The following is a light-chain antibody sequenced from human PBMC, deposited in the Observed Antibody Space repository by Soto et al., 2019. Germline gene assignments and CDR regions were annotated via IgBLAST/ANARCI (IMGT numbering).Light chain of an antibody. CDR3: LQDQSYWT. CDR1: QSISRQ. Sequence: DIQMTQSPSTLSASVGDRVSITCRASQSISRQLAWYQQKPGKAPNLLIYQASNLETGVPSRFTGSGSGTEFTLTISSLQPDDLATYYCLQDQSYWTFGQGTKVEVK. CDR2: QAS. J-gene: IGKJ1*01. V-gene: IGKV1-5*03.